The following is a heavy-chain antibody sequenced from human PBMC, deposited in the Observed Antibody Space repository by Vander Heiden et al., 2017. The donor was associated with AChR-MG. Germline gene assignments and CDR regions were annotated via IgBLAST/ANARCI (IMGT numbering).Heavy chain of an antibody. Sequence: EVQLVESGGGLVQPGGSLKLSCAASGFTFSGSAMHWVRQASGKGLEWVGRIRSKANSYATAYAASVKGRFTISRDDSKNTAYLQMNSLKTEDTAVYYCTREEESSKNMDVWGKGTTVTVSS. CDR3: TREEESSKNMDV. V-gene: IGHV3-73*02. CDR1: GFTFSGSA. CDR2: IRSKANSYAT. J-gene: IGHJ6*03.